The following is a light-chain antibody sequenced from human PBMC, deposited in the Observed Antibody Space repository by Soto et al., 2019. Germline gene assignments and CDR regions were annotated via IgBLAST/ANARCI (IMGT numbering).Light chain of an antibody. Sequence: QSVLTQPPSVSGAPGQRVSISCTGSSSNIGSGYEVHWYQQLPGTAPKLLIYDTNKRPSGVPDRFSASKSGTSASLVITGLLAEDEGDYYCQSYDNMVCPYNYVFGAGTQLTVL. CDR1: SSNIGSGYE. J-gene: IGLJ1*01. V-gene: IGLV1-40*01. CDR3: QSYDNMVCPYNYV. CDR2: DTN.